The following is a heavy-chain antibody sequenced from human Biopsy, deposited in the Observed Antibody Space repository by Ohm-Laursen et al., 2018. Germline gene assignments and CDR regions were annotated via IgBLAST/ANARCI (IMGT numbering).Heavy chain of an antibody. CDR3: ARRTWDN. V-gene: IGHV1-2*02. J-gene: IGHJ4*02. Sequence: SVKVSCKASGYTFTDYYMHWVRQAPGQGLEWMGWNNIRTGHTRYAQKFQGRVTMAGDTSINTVHMELRNLRSDDTAVYYCARRTWDNWGLGTLITVSS. CDR2: NNIRTGHT. CDR1: GYTFTDYY.